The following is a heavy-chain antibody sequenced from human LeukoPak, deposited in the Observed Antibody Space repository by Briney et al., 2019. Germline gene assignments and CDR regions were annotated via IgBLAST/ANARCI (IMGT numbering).Heavy chain of an antibody. J-gene: IGHJ4*02. D-gene: IGHD5-18*01. CDR2: ISAYNGNT. Sequence: ASVKVSCKASGYTFTSYGISWVRQAPGQGLEWMGWISAYNGNTNYAQKLQGRVTMTTDTSTSTAYMELRSLRPDDTAVYYCAKGVETAMVTAQFDYWGQGTLVTVSS. CDR3: AKGVETAMVTAQFDY. CDR1: GYTFTSYG. V-gene: IGHV1-18*01.